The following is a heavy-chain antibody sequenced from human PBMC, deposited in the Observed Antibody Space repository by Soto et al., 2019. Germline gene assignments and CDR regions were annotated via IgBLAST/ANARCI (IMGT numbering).Heavy chain of an antibody. J-gene: IGHJ4*02. CDR1: VGSMSEYF. V-gene: IGHV4-59*01. Sequence: LSLTCSVSVGSMSEYFWSWIRQSPGKGLEWIGYIYYLGSTDYNPSLKSRVTISVDTSKRQFSLRLTSVTAADTAVYYCARDGYDRSGSPYPAYWGPGTQVTVSS. D-gene: IGHD3-10*01. CDR3: ARDGYDRSGSPYPAY. CDR2: IYYLGST.